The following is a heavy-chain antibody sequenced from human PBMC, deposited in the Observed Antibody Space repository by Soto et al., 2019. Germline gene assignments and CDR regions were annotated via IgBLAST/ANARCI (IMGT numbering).Heavy chain of an antibody. Sequence: PGGSLRLSCAASGFTVSSKYMSWVRQAPGKGLEWVSLIQSGGTTYYADSVKGRFTISRHTSENTLHLQMDSLRAEDTAVYYCAIFFGIAARPAAFDIWGQAILVTVSS. J-gene: IGHJ3*02. D-gene: IGHD6-6*01. CDR1: GFTVSSKY. CDR2: IQSGGTT. CDR3: AIFFGIAARPAAFDI. V-gene: IGHV3-66*01.